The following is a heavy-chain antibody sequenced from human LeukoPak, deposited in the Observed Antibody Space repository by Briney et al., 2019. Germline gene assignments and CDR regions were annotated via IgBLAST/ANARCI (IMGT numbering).Heavy chain of an antibody. J-gene: IGHJ4*02. CDR3: ASLLDGGARFDY. V-gene: IGHV4-59*08. D-gene: IGHD2/OR15-2a*01. CDR1: GFTIRSYD. Sequence: SETLSLSCAASGFTIRSYDRNWIRQPPGKGLEWVWYIYYSGSTNYHPSVKSRVTISVDTSKNKFSLKLSTVTAADTAVYYCASLLDGGARFDYWGQGTLVTVSS. CDR2: IYYSGST.